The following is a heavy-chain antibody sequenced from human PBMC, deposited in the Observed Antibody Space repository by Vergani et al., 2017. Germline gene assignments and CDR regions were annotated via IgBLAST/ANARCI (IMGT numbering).Heavy chain of an antibody. Sequence: QLQLQESGPGLVKPSETLSLTCTVSGGSISSYYWSWIRQPPGKGLEWIGYIYYSGSTNYNPSLKSRVTISVDTSKNQFSLKLSSVTAADTAVYYCARDRYSSGLNFDYWGQGTLVTVSS. CDR2: IYYSGST. CDR1: GGSISSYY. D-gene: IGHD6-19*01. CDR3: ARDRYSSGLNFDY. J-gene: IGHJ4*02. V-gene: IGHV4-59*01.